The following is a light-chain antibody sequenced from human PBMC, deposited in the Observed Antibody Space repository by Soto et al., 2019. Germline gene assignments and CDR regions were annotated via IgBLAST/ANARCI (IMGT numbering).Light chain of an antibody. V-gene: IGLV2-14*01. J-gene: IGLJ1*01. CDR3: SSHSATSPYA. Sequence: QSVLTQPASVSGSPGQSITISCTGTSNDVGGYNYVSWYQQQPGKAPKLIIYEVSHRPSGISNRFSGSKSGNTASLTISGLHVEDEADYYCSSHSATSPYAFGTGTKGTVL. CDR2: EVS. CDR1: SNDVGGYNY.